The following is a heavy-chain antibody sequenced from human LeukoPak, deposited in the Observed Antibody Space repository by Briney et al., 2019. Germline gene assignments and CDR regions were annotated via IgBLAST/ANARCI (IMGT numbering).Heavy chain of an antibody. CDR1: GFTFRSYW. V-gene: IGHV3-7*01. CDR2: IKQDGSEK. CDR3: ANSGYDLYYFDY. Sequence: GGSLRLSXAASGFTFRSYWMSWVRQAPGKGLEWVANIKQDGSEKYYVDSVKGRFTISRDNAKNSLYLQMNSLRAEDTAVYYCANSGYDLYYFDYWGQGTLVTVSS. D-gene: IGHD5-12*01. J-gene: IGHJ4*02.